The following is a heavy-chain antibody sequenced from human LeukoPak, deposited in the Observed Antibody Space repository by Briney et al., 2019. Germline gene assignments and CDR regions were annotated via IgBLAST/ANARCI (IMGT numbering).Heavy chain of an antibody. CDR3: ARARRRGSRDRVSDRDDY. CDR1: GGSFSGYY. CDR2: INHSGST. D-gene: IGHD3-22*01. J-gene: IGHJ4*02. Sequence: PSETLSLTCAVYGGSFSGYYWSWIRQPPGKGLEWIGEINHSGSTNYNPSLKSRVTISVDTSKNQFSLKLSSVTAADTAVYYCARARRRGSRDRVSDRDDYWGQGTLVTVSS. V-gene: IGHV4-34*01.